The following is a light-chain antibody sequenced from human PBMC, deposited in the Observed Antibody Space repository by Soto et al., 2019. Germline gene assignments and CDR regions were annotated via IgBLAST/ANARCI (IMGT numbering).Light chain of an antibody. Sequence: QLVLTQSPSASASLGASVKLTYTLSSRHSSYAIAWHQQQPEKGPRYLMKLNSDGRHTKGDGIPDRFSGSSSGTERYLTISSLQSEDEADYYCQTWGTGILVFGGGTQLTVL. J-gene: IGLJ2*01. V-gene: IGLV4-69*01. CDR2: LNSDGRH. CDR3: QTWGTGILV. CDR1: SRHSSYA.